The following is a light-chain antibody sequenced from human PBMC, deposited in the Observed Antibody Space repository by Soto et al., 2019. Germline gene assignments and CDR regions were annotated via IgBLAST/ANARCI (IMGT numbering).Light chain of an antibody. V-gene: IGKV3-15*01. J-gene: IGKJ1*01. Sequence: EVVMTQSPATLSVSPGERATLPCRASQGISTNLAWYQQKPGQAPRRLIYGASTRATGVPVRFRGGGSGTEFTLTISSLQSEDFAVYYCQQYNNWPRTFGQGTKVEIK. CDR3: QQYNNWPRT. CDR2: GAS. CDR1: QGISTN.